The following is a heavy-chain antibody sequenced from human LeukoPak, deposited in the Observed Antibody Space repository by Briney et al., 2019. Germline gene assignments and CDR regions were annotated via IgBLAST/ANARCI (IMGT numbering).Heavy chain of an antibody. V-gene: IGHV1-69*05. Sequence: GASVKVSCKASGGTFSSYAISWVRQAPGQGLEWMGGIIPIFGTANYAQKFQGRVTITTDESTSTAYIELSSLRSEDTAVYYCARDRPTVTRYYFDYWGQGTLVTVSS. D-gene: IGHD4-11*01. CDR2: IIPIFGTA. CDR3: ARDRPTVTRYYFDY. CDR1: GGTFSSYA. J-gene: IGHJ4*02.